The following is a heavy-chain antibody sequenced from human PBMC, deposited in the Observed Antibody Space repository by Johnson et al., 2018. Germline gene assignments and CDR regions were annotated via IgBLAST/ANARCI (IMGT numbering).Heavy chain of an antibody. CDR1: GFTFSKYW. CDR3: ARVDYYGWPFDI. CDR2: INQGGRVK. Sequence: VQLVQSGGGLVQPGGSLRLSCTASGFTFSKYWMTWVRLAPGKGLEWVANINQGGRVKYYVDSVKGRFTISRDDAKNSLFLQLNSLRAEATAVYYCARVDYYGWPFDIWGQGTMVTVSS. J-gene: IGHJ3*02. D-gene: IGHD1-26*01. V-gene: IGHV3-7*01.